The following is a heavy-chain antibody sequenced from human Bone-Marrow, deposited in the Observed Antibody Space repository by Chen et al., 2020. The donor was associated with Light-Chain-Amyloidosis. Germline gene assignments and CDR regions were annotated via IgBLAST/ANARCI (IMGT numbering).Heavy chain of an antibody. V-gene: IGHV4-39*01. Sequence: QLHWQESGPALVRPPDSLSLPCPVSGYSISCSRNFWGWVRQALGKGLELLANTFHGGCTYYNPSLKCRVTISLDTFKNQFSLSLASVTVADTAIYYCVRHGGPSAPYYYYMDIWGEGTTVTVS. D-gene: IGHD2-2*01. CDR2: TFHGGCT. CDR1: GYSISCSRNF. J-gene: IGHJ6*03. CDR3: VRHGGPSAPYYYYMDI.